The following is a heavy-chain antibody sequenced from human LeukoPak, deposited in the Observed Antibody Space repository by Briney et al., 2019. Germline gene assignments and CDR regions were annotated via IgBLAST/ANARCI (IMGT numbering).Heavy chain of an antibody. CDR1: GFTFSSYS. V-gene: IGHV3-21*01. J-gene: IGHJ3*02. CDR2: ISSSSSYI. CDR3: AYSSGWSLAFDI. Sequence: GGSLRLSCAASGFTFSSYSMNWVRQAPGKGLEWVSSISSSSSYIYYADSVKGRFTISRDNSKNTLYLQMNSLRAEDTAVYYCAYSSGWSLAFDIWGQGTMVTVSS. D-gene: IGHD6-19*01.